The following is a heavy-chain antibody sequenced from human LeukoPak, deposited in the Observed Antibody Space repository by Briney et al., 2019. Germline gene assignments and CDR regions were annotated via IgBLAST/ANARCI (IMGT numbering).Heavy chain of an antibody. J-gene: IGHJ6*04. CDR2: IIPIFGTA. V-gene: IGHV1-69*06. CDR3: ATPFADPYYYYGMDV. Sequence: SVKVSCKASGGTFSSYAISWVRQAPGQGLEWMGGIIPIFGTANYAQKFQGRVTITADKSTSTAYMELSSLRSEDTAVYYCATPFADPYYYYGMDVWGKGTTVTVSS. D-gene: IGHD3-10*01. CDR1: GGTFSSYA.